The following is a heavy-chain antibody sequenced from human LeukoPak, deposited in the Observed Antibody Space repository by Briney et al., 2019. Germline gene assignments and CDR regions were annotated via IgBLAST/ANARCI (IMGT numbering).Heavy chain of an antibody. V-gene: IGHV3-23*01. J-gene: IGHJ4*02. CDR2: IGGSGGST. CDR1: GFTFGSYA. Sequence: GGSLRLSCAASGFTFGSYAMSWVRQAPGKGLEWVSAIGGSGGSTYYADSVKGRFTISRDNSKNTLYLQMNSLRAEDTAIYYCAKGSHQRGLYYFDYWGQGTLVTVSS. CDR3: AKGSHQRGLYYFDY. D-gene: IGHD1-1*01.